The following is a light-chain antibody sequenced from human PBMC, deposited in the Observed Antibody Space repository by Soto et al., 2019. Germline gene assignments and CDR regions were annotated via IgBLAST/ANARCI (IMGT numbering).Light chain of an antibody. J-gene: IGKJ3*01. V-gene: IGKV3-20*01. CDR3: QQYGYSLFT. Sequence: EIVLTQSPGTLSLSPGERATLSCRASKSVSSSYLTWYQQKPGQAPRLLIYGASGRATGIPDRFSGSGSGTDFTLTISRLEPEDSAVYYCQQYGYSLFTFGPGTKVDIK. CDR1: KSVSSSY. CDR2: GAS.